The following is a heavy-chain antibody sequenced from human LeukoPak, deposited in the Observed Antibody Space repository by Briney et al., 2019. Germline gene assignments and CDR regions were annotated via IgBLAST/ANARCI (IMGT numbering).Heavy chain of an antibody. CDR2: ISYDGRNI. J-gene: IGHJ4*02. D-gene: IGHD2-2*01. CDR3: AKGPLRGTAAAIDY. V-gene: IGHV3-30*04. CDR1: GFTFSGSA. Sequence: GGSLRLSCAASGFTFSGSAMHWVRQAPGEGLEWVAVISYDGRNIHYPDSVKGRFTISRDISTDTLWLQMDSLRTEDTAVYYCAKGPLRGTAAAIDYWGQGTLVTVSS.